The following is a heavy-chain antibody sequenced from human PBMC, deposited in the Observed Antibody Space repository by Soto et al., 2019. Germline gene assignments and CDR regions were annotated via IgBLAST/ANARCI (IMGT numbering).Heavy chain of an antibody. Sequence: SETLSLTCTVSGGSVSSGSYYWSWIRQPPGKGLEWIGYIYYSGSTNYNPSLKSRVTISVDTSKNQFSLKLSSVTAADTAVYYCARASHGSGSYKGSNYYGMDVWGQGTTVTVSS. D-gene: IGHD3-10*01. CDR2: IYYSGST. CDR3: ARASHGSGSYKGSNYYGMDV. J-gene: IGHJ6*02. V-gene: IGHV4-61*01. CDR1: GGSVSSGSYY.